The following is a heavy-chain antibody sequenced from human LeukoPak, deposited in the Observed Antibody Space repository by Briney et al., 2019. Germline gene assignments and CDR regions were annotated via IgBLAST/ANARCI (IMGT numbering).Heavy chain of an antibody. CDR2: ISGSGGST. J-gene: IGHJ5*02. D-gene: IGHD2-2*01. CDR1: GFTFDDYG. CDR3: AKGPLPAAMGGFNWFDP. Sequence: GGSLRLSCAASGFTFDDYGMSWVRQAPGKGLEWVSAISGSGGSTYYADSVKGRFTISRDNSKNTLYLQMNSLRAEDTAVYYCAKGPLPAAMGGFNWFDPWGQGTLVTVSS. V-gene: IGHV3-23*01.